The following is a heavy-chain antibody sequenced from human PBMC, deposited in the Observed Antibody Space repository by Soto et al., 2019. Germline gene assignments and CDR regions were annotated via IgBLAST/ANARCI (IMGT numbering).Heavy chain of an antibody. Sequence: SETLSLTCAVYGGSFSDHYWSWIRQPPGKGLEWIGYIYYSGSTNYNPSLKSRVTISVDTSKNQFSLKLSSVTAADTAVYYCASSYYYDSSGYYWFDYWGQGTLVTVSS. J-gene: IGHJ4*02. CDR3: ASSYYYDSSGYYWFDY. CDR1: GGSFSDHY. CDR2: IYYSGST. V-gene: IGHV4-59*11. D-gene: IGHD3-22*01.